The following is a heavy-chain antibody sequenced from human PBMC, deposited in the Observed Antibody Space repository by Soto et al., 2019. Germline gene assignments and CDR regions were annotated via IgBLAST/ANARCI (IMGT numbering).Heavy chain of an antibody. CDR1: GFTFSSYA. Sequence: PGGSLRLSCSASGFTFSSYAMHWVRQAPGKGLEWVSSITTSISRNIFYADSLKGRFTISRDNANNILYLQMNNLRVEDTAVYYCARDDPIFGAIPRMDIWGQGTTVTVS. J-gene: IGHJ6*02. V-gene: IGHV3-21*06. CDR3: ARDDPIFGAIPRMDI. CDR2: ITTSISRNI. D-gene: IGHD3-3*01.